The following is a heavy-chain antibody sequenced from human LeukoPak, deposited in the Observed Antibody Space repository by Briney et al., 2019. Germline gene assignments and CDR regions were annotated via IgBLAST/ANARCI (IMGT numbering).Heavy chain of an antibody. Sequence: GGSLRLSCAASGFTLSSYAMSWVRQAPGKGLEWVSAISDSGNTYHADSVKGRFTITRDSSKNTLFLQMNRLRPEDAAVYYCAKAPVTTCRGAYCYPFDYWGQGTLVTVSS. J-gene: IGHJ4*02. D-gene: IGHD2-21*01. CDR1: GFTLSSYA. V-gene: IGHV3-23*01. CDR2: ISDSGNT. CDR3: AKAPVTTCRGAYCYPFDY.